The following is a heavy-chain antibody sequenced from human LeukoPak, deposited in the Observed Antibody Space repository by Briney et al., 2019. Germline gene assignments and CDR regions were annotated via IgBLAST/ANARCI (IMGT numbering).Heavy chain of an antibody. Sequence: SETLSLTCAVSGGSFSGYYWSWIRQPPGKGLEWIGEINHSGSTNYNPSLKSRVTISVDTSKNQFSLKLSSVTAADTAVYYCARSGGYYYYYYGMDVWGQGTTVTVSS. CDR2: INHSGST. D-gene: IGHD2-15*01. CDR3: ARSGGYYYYYYGMDV. CDR1: GGSFSGYY. V-gene: IGHV4-34*01. J-gene: IGHJ6*02.